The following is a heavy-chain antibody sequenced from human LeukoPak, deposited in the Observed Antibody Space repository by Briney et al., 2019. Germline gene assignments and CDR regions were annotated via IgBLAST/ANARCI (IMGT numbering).Heavy chain of an antibody. J-gene: IGHJ5*02. CDR1: GGSLSGYC. D-gene: IGHD2-15*01. CDR3: ARGVGGGIVVVVAATWWFDP. V-gene: IGHV4-34*01. CDR2: IIPSGST. Sequence: SESLSLTCAVYGGSLSGYCWSWIRHPPGDGREWVGEIIPSGSTNYTPSVKSRVTISVDTSKNPCSLKPSSVTAADTAVYYCARGVGGGIVVVVAATWWFDPWGQGTLVTVSS.